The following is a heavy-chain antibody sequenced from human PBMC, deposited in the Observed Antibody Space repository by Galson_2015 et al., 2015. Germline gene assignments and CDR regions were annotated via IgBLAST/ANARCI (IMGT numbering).Heavy chain of an antibody. V-gene: IGHV1-18*01. CDR1: GYTFTRYG. D-gene: IGHD3-3*02. CDR2: ISGYNGNT. CDR3: ARETSDRNLISRCYFDF. J-gene: IGHJ4*03. Sequence: SVKVSCKASGYTFTRYGVTWVRQAPGQGLEWMGWISGYNGNTNYTQNLQGRVTMTTDTSTTTAYLELTSLSSDDTAVYYCARETSDRNLISRCYFDFWGQGTLVTVSS.